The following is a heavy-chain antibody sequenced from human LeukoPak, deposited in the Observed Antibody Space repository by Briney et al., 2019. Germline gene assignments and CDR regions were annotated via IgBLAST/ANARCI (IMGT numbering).Heavy chain of an antibody. J-gene: IGHJ4*02. CDR1: GYTLSSYW. Sequence: GGSLRLSCAAPGYTLSSYWISWVRQAPGKRLEGVANIKEDGSEKYYVDSVKGRFTISRDNAKNSVYLQMNSLRAEDTAGYYCARDRWWLDFWGQGTLVTVSS. D-gene: IGHD2-15*01. CDR2: IKEDGSEK. V-gene: IGHV3-7*01. CDR3: ARDRWWLDF.